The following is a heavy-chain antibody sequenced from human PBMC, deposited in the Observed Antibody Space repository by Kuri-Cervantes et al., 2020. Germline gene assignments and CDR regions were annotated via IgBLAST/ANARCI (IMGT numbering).Heavy chain of an antibody. V-gene: IGHV1-3*01. D-gene: IGHD3-10*01. CDR3: ASGVGELGYYGMDV. CDR2: INAGNGNT. CDR1: GYTFTSYA. Sequence: ASGKVSCKASGYTFTSYAMHWVRQAPGQRLEWMGWINAGNGNTKYSQKFQGRVTITRDTSASTAYMELRSLRSDDTAVYYCASGVGELGYYGMDVWGQGTTVTVSS. J-gene: IGHJ6*02.